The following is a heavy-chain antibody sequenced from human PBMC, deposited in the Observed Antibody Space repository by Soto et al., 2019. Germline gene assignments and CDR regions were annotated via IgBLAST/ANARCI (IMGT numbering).Heavy chain of an antibody. CDR1: GFTFDDYA. Sequence: GGSLRLSCAASGFTFDDYAMHWVRQAPGKGLEWVSGISWNSGSIGYADSVKGRFTISRDNAKDSLYLQMNSLRAEDTALDYCAKGGIAVAGCDLDQWGQGNLVTVSS. CDR2: ISWNSGSI. CDR3: AKGGIAVAGCDLDQ. V-gene: IGHV3-9*01. J-gene: IGHJ4*02. D-gene: IGHD6-19*01.